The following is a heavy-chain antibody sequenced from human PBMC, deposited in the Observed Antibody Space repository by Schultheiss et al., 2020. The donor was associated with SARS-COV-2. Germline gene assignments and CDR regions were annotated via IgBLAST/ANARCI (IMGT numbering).Heavy chain of an antibody. J-gene: IGHJ5*02. V-gene: IGHV3-48*01. Sequence: GGSLRLSCGASGFSFSAHYMDWVRQAPGKGLEWVSYITSRSSTIHYADSVKGRFTISRDNAKNSLYLQMNSLRAEDTAIYYCAKDLDTSASWGRGTLVTVSS. CDR2: ITSRSSTI. CDR3: AKDLDTSAS. D-gene: IGHD3-22*01. CDR1: GFSFSAHY.